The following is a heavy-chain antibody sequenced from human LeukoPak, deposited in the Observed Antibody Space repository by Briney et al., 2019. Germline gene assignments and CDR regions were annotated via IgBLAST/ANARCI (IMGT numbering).Heavy chain of an antibody. CDR1: GGSISSYY. CDR2: IYYSGST. Sequence: SETLSLTCTVSGGSISSYYWSWIRQPPGKGLEWIGSIYYSGSTYYNPSLKSRVTISVDTSKNQFSLKLSSVTAADTAVYYCARSHYYDSSALAFDPWGQGTLVTVSS. J-gene: IGHJ5*02. D-gene: IGHD3-22*01. CDR3: ARSHYYDSSALAFDP. V-gene: IGHV4-59*08.